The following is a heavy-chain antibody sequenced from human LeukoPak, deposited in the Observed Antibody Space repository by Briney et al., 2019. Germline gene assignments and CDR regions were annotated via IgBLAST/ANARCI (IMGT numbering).Heavy chain of an antibody. CDR2: ISYDGINK. D-gene: IGHD2-8*01. Sequence: GGSLRLSCAASGFTFSTYVMHWVRQAPGKGLEWVALISYDGINKYYADSVKGRFTISRDNTKNTLYLQMNSLRAEDTAVYYCARDGGAEMVYAIINWFDPWGQGTLVTVSS. CDR1: GFTFSTYV. J-gene: IGHJ5*02. V-gene: IGHV3-30-3*01. CDR3: ARDGGAEMVYAIINWFDP.